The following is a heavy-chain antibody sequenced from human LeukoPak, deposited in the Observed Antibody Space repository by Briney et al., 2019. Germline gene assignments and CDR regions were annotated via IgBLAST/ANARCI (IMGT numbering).Heavy chain of an antibody. Sequence: PGGSLRLSCAASGFTFSSYWMSWVRQAPGKGLERVANIKQDGSEKYYVDSVKGRFTISRDNAKNSLYLQMNSLRAEDTAVYYCARATSYSSSWYDEGYYFDYWGQGTLVTVSS. CDR1: GFTFSSYW. D-gene: IGHD6-13*01. CDR2: IKQDGSEK. V-gene: IGHV3-7*01. CDR3: ARATSYSSSWYDEGYYFDY. J-gene: IGHJ4*02.